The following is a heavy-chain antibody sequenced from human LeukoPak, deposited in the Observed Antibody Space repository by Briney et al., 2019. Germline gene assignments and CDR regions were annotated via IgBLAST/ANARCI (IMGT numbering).Heavy chain of an antibody. CDR3: TRGPSGYSYGSY. CDR2: INNDGSGP. CDR1: GFTFNNYW. V-gene: IGHV3-74*01. Sequence: PGGSLRLSCAASGFTFNNYWMHWVRQTPGKGLVWVSRINNDGSGPSYADSVKGRFTISRDNAKNTLYLQMDRLRVEDTGVYYCTRGPSGYSYGSYWGHGTLVTVSS. J-gene: IGHJ4*01. D-gene: IGHD5-18*01.